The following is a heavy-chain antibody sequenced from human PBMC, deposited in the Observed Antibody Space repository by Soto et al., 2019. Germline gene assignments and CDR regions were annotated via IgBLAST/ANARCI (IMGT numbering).Heavy chain of an antibody. Sequence: GASVKVSCKASGGTFSSYAISWVRQAPGQGLEWMGGIIPIFGTANYAQKFQGRVTITADESTSTAYMEPSSLRSEDTAVYYCASPKRTFFEWPPNIWGQGTMVT. V-gene: IGHV1-69*13. J-gene: IGHJ3*02. CDR2: IIPIFGTA. CDR1: GGTFSSYA. CDR3: ASPKRTFFEWPPNI. D-gene: IGHD3-3*01.